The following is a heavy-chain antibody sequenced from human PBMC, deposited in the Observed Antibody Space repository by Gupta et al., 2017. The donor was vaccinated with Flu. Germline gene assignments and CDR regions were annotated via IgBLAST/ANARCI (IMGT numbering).Heavy chain of an antibody. CDR3: VGQRGRDLWAFDI. D-gene: IGHD2-21*01. V-gene: IGHV4-39*01. Sequence: QLQLQESGPGLVTPSETLSLTGTVSGGVISSGDIWWGYIRQPPGKGLEWMGNSYPRGNTVPNPSLKSRLTRSVDTSTTQFSLKLTSVAAADTAVEDGVGQRGRDLWAFDIWGQGTRATVSS. CDR1: GGVISSGDIW. CDR2: SYPRGNT. J-gene: IGHJ3*02.